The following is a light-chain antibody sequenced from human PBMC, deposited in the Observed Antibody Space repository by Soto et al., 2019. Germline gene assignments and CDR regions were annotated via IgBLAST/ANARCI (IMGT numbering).Light chain of an antibody. Sequence: AIQMTQSPSSLSASVGDRVTITCRASQGIRNDLGWYQQKPGKAPKLLIYDASSLESGVPSRFSGSGSGTEFTLTISSLQPDDFATYYCQQYNSYSAWTFGQGTKVDI. V-gene: IGKV1-13*02. J-gene: IGKJ1*01. CDR3: QQYNSYSAWT. CDR2: DAS. CDR1: QGIRND.